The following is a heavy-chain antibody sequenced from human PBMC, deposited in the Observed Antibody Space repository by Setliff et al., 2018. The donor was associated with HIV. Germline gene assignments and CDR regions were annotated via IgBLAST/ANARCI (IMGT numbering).Heavy chain of an antibody. D-gene: IGHD5-18*01. V-gene: IGHV3-53*01. CDR3: ARVDTTMVQNWHFDL. CDR2: LYSGGTT. J-gene: IGHJ2*01. CDR1: GFTVSSSY. Sequence: GGSLRLSCAASGFTVSSSYMSWVRQAPGKGLEWVSNLYSGGTTSYADSVKGRFTISRDNSKNTVYLQMNSLRAEDTAVYYCARVDTTMVQNWHFDLWGRGTLVTVSS.